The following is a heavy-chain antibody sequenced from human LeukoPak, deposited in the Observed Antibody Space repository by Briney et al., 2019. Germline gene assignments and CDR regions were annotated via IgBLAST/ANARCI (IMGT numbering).Heavy chain of an antibody. Sequence: PGGSLRLSCAASGFTFSTYAMSWVRQAPGKGLEWVSSISRSGGTTYYADSVKGQFTISRDNSKNTLYLQMNSLRAEDAAVYYCARDGYSGSYFAFDIWGHGTMVTVSS. V-gene: IGHV3-23*01. CDR1: GFTFSTYA. D-gene: IGHD1-26*01. J-gene: IGHJ3*02. CDR2: ISRSGGTT. CDR3: ARDGYSGSYFAFDI.